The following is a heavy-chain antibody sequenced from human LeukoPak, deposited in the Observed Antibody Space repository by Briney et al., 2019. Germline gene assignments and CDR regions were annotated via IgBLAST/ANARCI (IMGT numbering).Heavy chain of an antibody. D-gene: IGHD3-22*01. CDR1: GYTFTGYY. CDR3: ASGYDSSGYPGRSRYYGMDV. Sequence: ASVNVSCKASGYTFTGYYMHWVRQAPGQGLEWMGWINPNSGGTNYAQKFQGRVTMTRDTSISTAYMELSRLRSDDTAVYYCASGYDSSGYPGRSRYYGMDVWGQGTTVTVSS. V-gene: IGHV1-2*02. J-gene: IGHJ6*02. CDR2: INPNSGGT.